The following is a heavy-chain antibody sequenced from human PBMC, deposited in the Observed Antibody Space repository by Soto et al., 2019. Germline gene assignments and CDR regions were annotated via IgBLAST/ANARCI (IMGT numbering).Heavy chain of an antibody. D-gene: IGHD3-3*01. CDR3: ARTDPNTIFGVVPSWGWFDP. CDR1: GGTFSSYA. Sequence: SAKVSCKASGGTFSSYAISWVRQAPGQGLEWMGGIIPIFGTANYAQKFQGRVTITADKSSSTAYMELSSLRSEDTAVYYCARTDPNTIFGVVPSWGWFDPWGQGILVTVS. J-gene: IGHJ5*02. CDR2: IIPIFGTA. V-gene: IGHV1-69*06.